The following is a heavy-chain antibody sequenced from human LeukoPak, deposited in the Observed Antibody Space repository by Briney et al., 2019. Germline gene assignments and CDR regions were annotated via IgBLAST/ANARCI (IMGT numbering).Heavy chain of an antibody. CDR1: GGSISSGGYY. J-gene: IGHJ4*02. CDR3: ARDRLSGSYWRVIDY. D-gene: IGHD1-26*01. CDR2: IYTSGST. V-gene: IGHV4-61*02. Sequence: PSETLSLTCTVSGGSISSGGYYWSWLRQPAGKVLELNGRIYTSGSTNYNPSLKSRVTISVDTSKNQFFLKLSSVTAADTAVYYCARDRLSGSYWRVIDYWGQGTLVTVSS.